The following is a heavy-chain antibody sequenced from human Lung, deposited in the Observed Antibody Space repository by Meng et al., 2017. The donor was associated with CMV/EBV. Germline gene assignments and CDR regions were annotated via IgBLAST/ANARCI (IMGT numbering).Heavy chain of an antibody. J-gene: IGHJ3*02. CDR1: GFTFRNAW. Sequence: SXAASGFTFRNAWMGWVRQAPGKGLEWVGRIKNNTDGGTTDYAAPVKGRFTFSRDDSKTTLYLQLNSLKTEDTAVYYCATGNGNSNAFDIWGQGTVVXVSS. CDR3: ATGNGNSNAFDI. CDR2: IKNNTDGGTT. V-gene: IGHV3-15*01. D-gene: IGHD4-23*01.